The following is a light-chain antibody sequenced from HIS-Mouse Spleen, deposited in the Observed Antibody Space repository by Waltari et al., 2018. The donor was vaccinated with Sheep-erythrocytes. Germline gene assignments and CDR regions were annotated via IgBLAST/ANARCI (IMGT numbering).Light chain of an antibody. Sequence: DIQLTQSPSSLSASVGDRVTITCRASQSISSNLNWYQQKPGKAPKLLIYAASGFQSGLPSRFSGSGSGTDLTLTISSLQPEDFATYYCQQSYSTPPTFGGGTKVEIK. CDR2: AAS. CDR3: QQSYSTPPT. J-gene: IGKJ4*01. V-gene: IGKV1-39*01. CDR1: QSISSN.